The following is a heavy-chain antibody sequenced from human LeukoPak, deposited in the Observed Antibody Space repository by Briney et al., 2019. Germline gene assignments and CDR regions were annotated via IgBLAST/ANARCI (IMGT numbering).Heavy chain of an antibody. CDR2: FDPEDGET. V-gene: IGHV1-24*01. CDR3: ATESSGWPPGAFDI. CDR1: GYTLTELS. Sequence: ASVKVSCKVSGYTLTELSMHWVRQAPGKGLEWMGGFDPEDGETIYAQKFQGRVTMTEDTSTDTAYMELSSLRSEGTAVYYCATESSGWPPGAFDIWGQGTMVTVSS. J-gene: IGHJ3*02. D-gene: IGHD6-19*01.